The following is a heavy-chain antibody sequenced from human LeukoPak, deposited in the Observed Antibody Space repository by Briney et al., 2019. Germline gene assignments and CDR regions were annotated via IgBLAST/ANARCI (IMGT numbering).Heavy chain of an antibody. CDR2: INPNSGGT. J-gene: IGHJ4*02. V-gene: IGHV1-2*02. Sequence: ASVKVSCKASGYTLTGYYMHWVRQAPGQGLEWMGWINPNSGGTNYAQKFQGRVTMTRDTSISTAYMELSRLRSDDTAVYYCARDECSSTSCYIDYWGQGTLVTVSS. CDR1: GYTLTGYY. CDR3: ARDECSSTSCYIDY. D-gene: IGHD2-2*02.